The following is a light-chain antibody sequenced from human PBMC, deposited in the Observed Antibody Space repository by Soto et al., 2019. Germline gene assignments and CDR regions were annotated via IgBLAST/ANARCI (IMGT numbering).Light chain of an antibody. CDR1: SSDVGADYY. CDR2: GVS. J-gene: IGLJ2*01. Sequence: QSALTQPASVSGSPGQSITISCTGTSSDVGADYYVSWYQHHPGKAPKLMIYGVSTRPSGVSNRFSGSRSGNTASLTISGLQAEDEADYYCTSYTRGSTLWLFGGGTKLTVL. V-gene: IGLV2-14*01. CDR3: TSYTRGSTLWL.